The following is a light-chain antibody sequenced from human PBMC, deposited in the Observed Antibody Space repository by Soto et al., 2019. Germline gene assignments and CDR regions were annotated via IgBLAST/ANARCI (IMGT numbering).Light chain of an antibody. Sequence: LYLSPGERATLSCRASQSVSSYLSWYQQKPGQAPRLLIYDVSNRATGIPARFSGSGSGTDFTLTISSLQPEDFATYYCQQRDSPPRTFGQGTKVDI. CDR2: DVS. V-gene: IGKV3-11*01. CDR3: QQRDSPPRT. CDR1: QSVSSY. J-gene: IGKJ1*01.